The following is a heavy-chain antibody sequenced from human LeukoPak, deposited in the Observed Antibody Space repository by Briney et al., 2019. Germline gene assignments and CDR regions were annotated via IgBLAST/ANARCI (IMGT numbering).Heavy chain of an antibody. V-gene: IGHV1-3*01. D-gene: IGHD2-21*01. J-gene: IGHJ4*02. Sequence: ASVKVSCKASGFTFTSSAVQWVRQARGQRLEWIGWINAGNGNTKYSQKFQGRVTITRDTSASTAYMELSSLRSEDTAVYYCARLFNPGAFFDYWGQGTLVTVSS. CDR1: GFTFTSSA. CDR2: INAGNGNT. CDR3: ARLFNPGAFFDY.